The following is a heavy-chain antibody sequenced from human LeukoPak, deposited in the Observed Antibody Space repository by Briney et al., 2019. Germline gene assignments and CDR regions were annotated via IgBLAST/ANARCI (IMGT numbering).Heavy chain of an antibody. V-gene: IGHV3-21*01. J-gene: IGHJ4*02. CDR1: GFTFSSYS. D-gene: IGHD6-13*01. CDR3: ARDEYSSSWYDDSHGY. Sequence: NPGGSLRLSCAASGFTFSSYSMNLVRQAPGKGLDWVSSISSSSSYIYYADSVKGRFTISRDNAKNSLYLQMNSLRAEDTAVYYCARDEYSSSWYDDSHGYWGQGTLVTVSS. CDR2: ISSSSSYI.